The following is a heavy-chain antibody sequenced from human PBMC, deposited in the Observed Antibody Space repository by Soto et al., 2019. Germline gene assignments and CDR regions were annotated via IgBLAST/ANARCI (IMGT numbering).Heavy chain of an antibody. D-gene: IGHD6-19*01. CDR1: GYTFTSYG. J-gene: IGHJ5*02. CDR2: ISAYNGNT. V-gene: IGHV1-18*04. CDR3: ARDGDSSGWYGWFDP. Sequence: ASVKVSCKASGYTFTSYGISWVPQAPGQGLEWMGWISAYNGNTNYAQKLQGRVTMTTDTSTSTAYMELRSLRSDDTAVYYCARDGDSSGWYGWFDPWGQGTLVTVSS.